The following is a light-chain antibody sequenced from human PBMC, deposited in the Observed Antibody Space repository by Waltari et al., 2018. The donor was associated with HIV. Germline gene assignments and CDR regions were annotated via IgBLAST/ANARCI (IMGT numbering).Light chain of an antibody. Sequence: QSVLTQPPSVSGTPGQRVTISCSGSSSNIGSNTVNWYQQLPGTAPKLLIYASNQRPSGVPDRFPGSRSGTSAFLVISGLQSEDEADYYCASWDDSLNGRGLFGGGTKLTVL. J-gene: IGLJ2*01. V-gene: IGLV1-44*01. CDR3: ASWDDSLNGRGL. CDR1: SSNIGSNT. CDR2: ASN.